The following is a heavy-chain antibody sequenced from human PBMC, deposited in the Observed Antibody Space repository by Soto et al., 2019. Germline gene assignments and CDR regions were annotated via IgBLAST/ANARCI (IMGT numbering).Heavy chain of an antibody. CDR1: GFTLRGFD. J-gene: IGHJ4*02. CDR3: TRRYCSGGGCYSDFDF. CDR2: IKTKVESYAT. Sequence: EVQLVESGGGLVQPGGSLKLSCAASGFTLRGFDIHWVRQASGEGLEWVGRIKTKVESYATELAASVKGRFTISRDDPKNTAYLRMSSLKTEDTAVYYCTRRYCSGGGCYSDFDFWGQGTLVTVSS. V-gene: IGHV3-73*01. D-gene: IGHD2-15*01.